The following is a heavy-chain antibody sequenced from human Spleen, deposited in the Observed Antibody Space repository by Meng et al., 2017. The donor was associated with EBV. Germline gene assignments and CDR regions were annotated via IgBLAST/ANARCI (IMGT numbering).Heavy chain of an antibody. J-gene: IGHJ4*02. CDR1: GYTFSSYG. Sequence: QVTLVQVGAWGKKPGASVKVSCKASGYTFSSYGVSWVRQAPGQGLEWMGWISGYNGNTYYAQKLQGRVTMTTDTSTSTAYMELRSLRSDDTAVYYCARGYYDSSGPSDIWGQGTLVTVSS. V-gene: IGHV1-18*01. CDR2: ISGYNGNT. D-gene: IGHD3-22*01. CDR3: ARGYYDSSGPSDI.